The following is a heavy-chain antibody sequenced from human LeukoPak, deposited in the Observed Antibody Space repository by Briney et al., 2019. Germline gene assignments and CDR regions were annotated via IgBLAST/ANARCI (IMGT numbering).Heavy chain of an antibody. CDR3: ARGLRIAARPAALGY. J-gene: IGHJ4*02. V-gene: IGHV4-34*01. CDR2: INHSGST. CDR1: GGSFSGYY. Sequence: SETLSLTCAVYGGSFSGYYWSWIRQPPGKGLEWIGEINHSGSTNYNPSLKSLVTISVDTSKNQFSLKLSSVTAADTAVYYCARGLRIAARPAALGYWGQGTLVTVSS. D-gene: IGHD6-6*01.